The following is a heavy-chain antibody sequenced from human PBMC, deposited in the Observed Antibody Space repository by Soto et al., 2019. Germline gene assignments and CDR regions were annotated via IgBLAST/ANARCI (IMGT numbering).Heavy chain of an antibody. CDR3: AKGYSFGFDS. J-gene: IGHJ4*02. D-gene: IGHD4-4*01. Sequence: ASVKFSCKASGGTFSSYAISWVRQAPGQGLEWMGGIIPIFGTANYAQKFQGRVTITADESTSTAYMELSSLRAEDTAIYYCAKGYSFGFDSWGQGAQVTVSS. CDR1: GGTFSSYA. V-gene: IGHV1-69*13. CDR2: IIPIFGTA.